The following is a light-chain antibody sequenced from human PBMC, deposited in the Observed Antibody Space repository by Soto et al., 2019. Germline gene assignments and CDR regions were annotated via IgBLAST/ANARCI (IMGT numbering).Light chain of an antibody. CDR2: XVX. CDR3: TSHAGSNNYV. V-gene: IGLV2-8*01. Sequence: QSALTQPPSASGSPGQSVTISCTGTSSDVGGYNYVSWYQQHPGKAPKLSXAXVXKRPSGVPDRFSGSKSGNEAYLTVSGLQAEDEADYYCTSHAGSNNYVFGPGTKVTVL. CDR1: SSDVGGYNY. J-gene: IGLJ1*01.